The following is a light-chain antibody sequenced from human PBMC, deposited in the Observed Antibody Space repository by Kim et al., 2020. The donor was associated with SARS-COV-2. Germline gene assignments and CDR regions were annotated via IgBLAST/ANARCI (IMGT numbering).Light chain of an antibody. J-gene: IGLJ3*02. CDR2: RNN. Sequence: QTATLTCTGNSNNVGNEGAAWLQQHQGHPPKLLSYRNNSRPSGISERLSASRSGNTASLTITGLQPEDEADYYCPAWDSSLSAWVFGGGTQLTVL. V-gene: IGLV10-54*01. CDR1: SNNVGNEG. CDR3: PAWDSSLSAWV.